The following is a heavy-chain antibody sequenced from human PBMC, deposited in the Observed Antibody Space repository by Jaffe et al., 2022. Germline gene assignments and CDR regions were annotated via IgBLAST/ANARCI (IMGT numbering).Heavy chain of an antibody. D-gene: IGHD6-19*01. CDR3: AKSFTGYSSGWAAEYFQH. CDR2: IRYDGSNK. J-gene: IGHJ1*01. Sequence: QVQLVESGGGVVQPGGSLRLSCAASGFTFSSYGMHWVRQAPGKGLEWVAFIRYDGSNKYYADSVKGRFTISRDNSKNTLYLQMNSLRAEDTAVYYCAKSFTGYSSGWAAEYFQHWGQGTLVTVSS. V-gene: IGHV3-30*02. CDR1: GFTFSSYG.